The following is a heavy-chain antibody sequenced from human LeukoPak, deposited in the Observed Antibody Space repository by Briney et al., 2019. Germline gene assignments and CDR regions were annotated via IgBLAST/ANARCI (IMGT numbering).Heavy chain of an antibody. CDR1: GFTVSSNS. J-gene: IGHJ4*02. CDR3: ARGFGCCSGGSCYSHYYFDY. CDR2: IYSGGST. D-gene: IGHD2-15*01. V-gene: IGHV3-53*01. Sequence: GGSLRLSCAASGFTVSSNSMSWVRQAPGKGLEWVSVIYSGGSTSYADSVKGRFTISRDNSKNTLYLQMNSLRAEDTAVYYCARGFGCCSGGSCYSHYYFDYWGQGTLVTVSS.